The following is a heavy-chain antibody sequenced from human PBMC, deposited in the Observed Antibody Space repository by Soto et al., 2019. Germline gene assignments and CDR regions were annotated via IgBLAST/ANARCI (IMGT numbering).Heavy chain of an antibody. V-gene: IGHV4-39*01. CDR1: GGSISGSSYY. D-gene: IGHD4-17*01. CDR3: ARHLGDYGYEDYYGMDV. J-gene: IGHJ6*02. Sequence: SETMSLTCTVSGGSISGSSYYWDWIRQPPGKGLEWIGSIYYSGNRYYSPSLKSRVTMSVDTSKNQFSLKLSSVTATDTAVYYCARHLGDYGYEDYYGMDVWGLGTTVTVSS. CDR2: IYYSGNR.